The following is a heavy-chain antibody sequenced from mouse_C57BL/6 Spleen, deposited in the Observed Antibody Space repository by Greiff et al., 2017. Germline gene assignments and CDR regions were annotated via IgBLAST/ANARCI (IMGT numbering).Heavy chain of an antibody. Sequence: QVQLKQPGAELVMPGASVKLSCKASGYTFTSYWMHWVKQRPGQGLEWIGEIDPSDSYTNYNQKFKGKSTLTVDKSSSTAYMQLSSLTSEDSAVYYCAGGGNYYAMDHWGQGTSVTVSS. CDR1: GYTFTSYW. J-gene: IGHJ4*01. V-gene: IGHV1-69*01. D-gene: IGHD2-1*01. CDR2: IDPSDSYT. CDR3: AGGGNYYAMDH.